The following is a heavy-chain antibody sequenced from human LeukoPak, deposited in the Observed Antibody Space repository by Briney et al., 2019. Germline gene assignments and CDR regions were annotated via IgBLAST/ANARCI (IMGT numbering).Heavy chain of an antibody. CDR1: GFTFSSYW. J-gene: IGHJ4*02. CDR2: IKQVGSEK. V-gene: IGHV3-7*01. D-gene: IGHD4-17*01. Sequence: PGGSLRLSCAASGFTFSSYWMSWVRQAPGKGLEWVANIKQVGSEKYYVDSVKGRFTISRDNAKNSLYLQMNSLRAEDTAVYYCARVSANTVTTLQYFDYWGQGTLVTVSS. CDR3: ARVSANTVTTLQYFDY.